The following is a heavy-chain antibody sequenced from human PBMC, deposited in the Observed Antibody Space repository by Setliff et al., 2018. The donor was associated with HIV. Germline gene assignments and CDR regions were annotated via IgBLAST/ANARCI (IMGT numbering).Heavy chain of an antibody. V-gene: IGHV4-4*09. CDR3: ARAFPMTTVVTQSGYGAFDI. CDR2: ISTRGGT. D-gene: IGHD4-17*01. J-gene: IGHJ3*02. Sequence: SETLSLTCAVSAGSISSYYWTWIRQPPGKGLEWIGYISTRGGTAYNPSLKSRVTISVDTSKNQFSLKLSSVTAADTAVYYCARAFPMTTVVTQSGYGAFDIWGQGTMVTVSS. CDR1: AGSISSYY.